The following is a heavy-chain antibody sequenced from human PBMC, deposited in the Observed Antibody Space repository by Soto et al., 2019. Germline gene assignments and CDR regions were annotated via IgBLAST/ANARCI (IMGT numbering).Heavy chain of an antibody. CDR2: INHSGST. V-gene: IGHV4-34*01. CDR1: GGSFSGYY. Sequence: PSETLSLTCAVYGGSFSGYYWSWIRQPPGKGLEWIGEINHSGSTNYNPSLKSRVTISVDTSKNQFSLKPSSVTAADTAVYYCARGGPYSGSYFRGWFDPWGQGTLVTVSS. CDR3: ARGGPYSGSYFRGWFDP. D-gene: IGHD1-26*01. J-gene: IGHJ5*02.